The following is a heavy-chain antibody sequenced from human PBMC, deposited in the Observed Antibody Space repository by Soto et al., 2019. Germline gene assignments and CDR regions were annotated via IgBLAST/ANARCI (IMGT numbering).Heavy chain of an antibody. D-gene: IGHD3-10*01. V-gene: IGHV4-59*01. J-gene: IGHJ6*02. CDR3: ARAMGFGALHGLVDV. Sequence: PSETLSLTCTVSGGSISSYYWSWIRQPPGKGLEWIGYIYYSGSTNYNPSLKSRVTISVDRSKNQFSLKLSSVTAADTAVYYCARAMGFGALHGLVDVWGQGTTVTVSS. CDR1: GGSISSYY. CDR2: IYYSGST.